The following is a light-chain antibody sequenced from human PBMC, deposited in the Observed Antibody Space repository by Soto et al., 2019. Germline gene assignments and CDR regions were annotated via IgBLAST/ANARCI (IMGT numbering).Light chain of an antibody. V-gene: IGKV1-5*03. J-gene: IGKJ1*01. Sequence: DIQMTQSPSTLSASVGDRVTITCRASQSISSWLAWYQQKPGKAPKVLIYKASNLESGVPSRFSGSESGTEFTLTISSLQPDDFATYYCQQYNTYPWTFGQGTKVEIK. CDR3: QQYNTYPWT. CDR1: QSISSW. CDR2: KAS.